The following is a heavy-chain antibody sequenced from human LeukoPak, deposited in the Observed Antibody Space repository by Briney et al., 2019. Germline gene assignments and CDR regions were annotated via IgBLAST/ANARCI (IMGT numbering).Heavy chain of an antibody. V-gene: IGHV1-8*01. J-gene: IGHJ4*02. Sequence: ASVKVSCKASGYTFTSYDINWVRQATGQGLEWMGWMNPNSGNTGYAQKFQGRVTMTRNTSISTAYMELSSLRSEDTAVYYCARVGPRYFDWYEGYWGQGTLVTVSS. CDR1: GYTFTSYD. CDR2: MNPNSGNT. CDR3: ARVGPRYFDWYEGY. D-gene: IGHD3-9*01.